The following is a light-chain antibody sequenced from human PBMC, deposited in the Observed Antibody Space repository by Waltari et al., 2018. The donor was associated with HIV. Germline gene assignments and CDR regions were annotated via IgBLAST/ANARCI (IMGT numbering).Light chain of an antibody. J-gene: IGLJ3*02. Sequence: QSAMPQPPSASRTHGNRVTFSCSGSRSSIGRYSVCWYQQLPGTTPTLLLYSNKLPPSGFRVRVSVSKSGTSATLAISGLRSEDEADYYCAAWDDSLSGSLVFGGGTQVTVL. CDR2: SNK. CDR1: RSSIGRYS. CDR3: AAWDDSLSGSLV. V-gene: IGLV1-47*01.